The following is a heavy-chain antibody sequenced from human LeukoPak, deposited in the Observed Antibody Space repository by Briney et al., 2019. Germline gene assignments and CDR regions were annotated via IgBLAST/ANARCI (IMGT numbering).Heavy chain of an antibody. J-gene: IGHJ3*02. Sequence: SETLSLTCTVSGGSISSYYWSWIRQPPGKGLEWIGYIYYSGSTNYNPSLKSRVTISVDTSKNQSSLKLSSVTAADTAVYYCARAPNRDGAFDIWGQGTMVTVSS. V-gene: IGHV4-59*01. CDR1: GGSISSYY. CDR2: IYYSGST. D-gene: IGHD5-24*01. CDR3: ARAPNRDGAFDI.